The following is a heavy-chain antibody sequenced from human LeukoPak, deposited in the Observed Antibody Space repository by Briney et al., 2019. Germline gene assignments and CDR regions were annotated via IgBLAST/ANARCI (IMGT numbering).Heavy chain of an antibody. CDR2: IYHSGST. CDR1: GGSFSGYY. CDR3: ARGRGVVIQSSYYYYYYMDV. J-gene: IGHJ6*03. D-gene: IGHD3-3*01. Sequence: SETLSLTCAVYGGSFSGYYWSWLRQPPGKGLEWIGEIYHSGSTNYNPSLKSRVTISVDTSKNQFSLKLSSVTAADTAVYYCARGRGVVIQSSYYYYYYMDVWGKGTTVTVSS. V-gene: IGHV4-34*01.